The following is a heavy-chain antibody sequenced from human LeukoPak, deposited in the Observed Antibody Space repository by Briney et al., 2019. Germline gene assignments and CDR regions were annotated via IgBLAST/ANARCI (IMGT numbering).Heavy chain of an antibody. D-gene: IGHD1-14*01. CDR3: ARDTGTALQQPYNWFDP. CDR2: IIPIFGTA. V-gene: IGHV1-69*13. CDR1: GGTFSSYA. J-gene: IGHJ5*02. Sequence: ASVKVSCKASGGTFSSYAISWVRQAPGQGLEWMGGIIPIFGTANYAQKFQGRVTITADESTSTAYMELSSLRSEDTAVYYCARDTGTALQQPYNWFDPWGQGTLVTVSS.